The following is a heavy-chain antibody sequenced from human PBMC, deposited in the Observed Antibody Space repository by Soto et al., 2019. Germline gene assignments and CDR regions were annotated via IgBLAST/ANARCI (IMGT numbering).Heavy chain of an antibody. CDR2: IWYDGSNK. CDR3: ARDVMVTAMVMWYFDL. V-gene: IGHV3-33*01. CDR1: GFTFSSYG. Sequence: QVQLVESGGGVVQPGRSLRLSCAASGFTFSSYGMHWVRQAPGKGLEWVAVIWYDGSNKYHADSVKGRFTISRDNSKNTLYLQMNSLRAEDTAVYYCARDVMVTAMVMWYFDLWGRGTLVTVSS. J-gene: IGHJ2*01. D-gene: IGHD2-21*02.